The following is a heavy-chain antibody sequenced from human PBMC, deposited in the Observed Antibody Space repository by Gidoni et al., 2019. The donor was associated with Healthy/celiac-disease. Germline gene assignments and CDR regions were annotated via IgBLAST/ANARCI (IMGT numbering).Heavy chain of an antibody. CDR2: IWYDGSNK. CDR1: GFTFSSYG. J-gene: IGHJ4*02. D-gene: IGHD5-18*01. CDR3: ARVTYGIQLWGSCDY. V-gene: IGHV3-33*01. Sequence: QVQLVESGGGVVQPGRSLRLSCAASGFTFSSYGMHWVRQAPGKGLEWVAVIWYDGSNKYYADSVKGRFTISRDNSKNTLYLQMNSLRAEDTAVYYCARVTYGIQLWGSCDYWGQGTLVTVSS.